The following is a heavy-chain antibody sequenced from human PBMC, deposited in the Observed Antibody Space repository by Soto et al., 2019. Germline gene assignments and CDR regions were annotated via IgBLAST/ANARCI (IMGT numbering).Heavy chain of an antibody. J-gene: IGHJ2*01. V-gene: IGHV3-66*01. D-gene: IGHD5-12*01. Sequence: EVQLVESGGGLVQPGGSLRLSCAASGFTVSSNYMSWVRQAPGKGLERVSVIYSGGSTYYADSVKGRFTISRDNSKNTLYLQMNSLRAEDTAVYYCARALRNARYFDLWGRGTLVTVSS. CDR2: IYSGGST. CDR1: GFTVSSNY. CDR3: ARALRNARYFDL.